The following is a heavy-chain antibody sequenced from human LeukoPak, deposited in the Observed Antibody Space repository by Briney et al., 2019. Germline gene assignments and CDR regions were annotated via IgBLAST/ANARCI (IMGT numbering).Heavy chain of an antibody. Sequence: GRSLRLSCAASGFTFSHYAMHWVRQAPGKGLEWVTLISNDGSVKYYADSVKGRFTISRDNAKNSLYLQMNSLRAEDTAVYYCARAPLTTVTRPLYGMDVWGQGTTVTVSS. CDR2: ISNDGSVK. V-gene: IGHV3-30*03. J-gene: IGHJ6*02. D-gene: IGHD4-17*01. CDR3: ARAPLTTVTRPLYGMDV. CDR1: GFTFSHYA.